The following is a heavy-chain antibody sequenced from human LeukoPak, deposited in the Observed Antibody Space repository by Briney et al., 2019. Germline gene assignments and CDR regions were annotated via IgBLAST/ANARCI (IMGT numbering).Heavy chain of an antibody. CDR1: GFTFSSYA. D-gene: IGHD4-17*01. J-gene: IGHJ4*02. CDR2: INGSGDRT. CDR3: AKSYGDYEGGFDY. Sequence: GGSLRLSCAASGFTFSSYAMSWVRQAPGKGLEWVSDINGSGDRTYYADSVKGRFTISRDNSKNTLYLQMNSLRAEDTAVYYCAKSYGDYEGGFDYWGQGALVTVSS. V-gene: IGHV3-23*01.